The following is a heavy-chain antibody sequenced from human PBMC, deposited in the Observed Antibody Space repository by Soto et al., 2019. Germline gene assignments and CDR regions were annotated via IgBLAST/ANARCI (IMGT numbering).Heavy chain of an antibody. Sequence: GGSLRLSCAASGFTFSSYGMHWVRQAPGKGLEWVAVISYDGSNKYYADSVKGRFTISRDNSKNTLYLQMNSLRAEDTAVYYCAKVENRPYYDFWSGYLHYYGMDVWGQGTTVTVSS. V-gene: IGHV3-30*18. D-gene: IGHD3-3*01. CDR2: ISYDGSNK. J-gene: IGHJ6*02. CDR1: GFTFSSYG. CDR3: AKVENRPYYDFWSGYLHYYGMDV.